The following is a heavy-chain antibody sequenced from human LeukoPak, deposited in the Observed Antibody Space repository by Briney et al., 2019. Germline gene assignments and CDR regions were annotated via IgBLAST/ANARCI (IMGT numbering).Heavy chain of an antibody. CDR1: GGSFSGYY. D-gene: IGHD3-16*02. J-gene: IGHJ4*02. V-gene: IGHV4-4*07. Sequence: SETLSLTCAVYGGSFSGYYWSWIRQPAGKGLEWIGRIYTSGNTNYHSTNTNYNPSLKSRVTMSVDTSKNQFSLELNSVTAADTAVYYCAREEGYRPFDYWGQGILVTVSS. CDR2: IYTSGNTNYHSTNT. CDR3: AREEGYRPFDY.